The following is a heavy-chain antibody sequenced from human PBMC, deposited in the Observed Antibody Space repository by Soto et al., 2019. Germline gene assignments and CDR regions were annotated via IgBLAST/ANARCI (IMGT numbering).Heavy chain of an antibody. V-gene: IGHV3-23*01. CDR2: ISGSGSSA. J-gene: IGHJ4*02. CDR3: ATSRQSFTPFFDY. Sequence: EVQLLESGGGLVQPGGSLRLSCAASGFTFSTYAMTWVRQAPGKGLEWVSGISGSGSSANYADSVKGRFTISRDNSKNTLYLQMNRLRAEDTALYYCATSRQSFTPFFDYWGQGTLVSVSS. CDR1: GFTFSTYA. D-gene: IGHD3-16*01.